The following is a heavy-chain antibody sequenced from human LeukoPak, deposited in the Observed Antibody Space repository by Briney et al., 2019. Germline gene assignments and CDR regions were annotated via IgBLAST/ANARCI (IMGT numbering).Heavy chain of an antibody. CDR2: IYGGGNT. CDR1: GFTVSSNY. V-gene: IGHV3-66*01. Sequence: GGSLRLSCAASGFTVSSNYMNWVRQAPGKGLEWVSVIYGGGNTDYADSVKGRFTISRDNSKNTLYLQMNSLRAEDTAVYYCARWGSIGYSGYDLFDSWGQGTLVTVSS. CDR3: ARWGSIGYSGYDLFDS. J-gene: IGHJ4*02. D-gene: IGHD5-12*01.